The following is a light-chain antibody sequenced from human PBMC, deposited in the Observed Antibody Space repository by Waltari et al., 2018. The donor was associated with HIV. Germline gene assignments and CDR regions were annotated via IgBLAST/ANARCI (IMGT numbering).Light chain of an antibody. V-gene: IGLV3-19*01. Sequence: SSELTQDPAVSVALGQTVRITCQGDSLRSYYASWYQQKPGQAPVLVISGKNNRPSGSPDRCSGSSSGNTASLTITGAQAEDEADYYCNSRDSSGNHLRVFGGGTKLTVL. CDR2: GKN. J-gene: IGLJ2*01. CDR3: NSRDSSGNHLRV. CDR1: SLRSYY.